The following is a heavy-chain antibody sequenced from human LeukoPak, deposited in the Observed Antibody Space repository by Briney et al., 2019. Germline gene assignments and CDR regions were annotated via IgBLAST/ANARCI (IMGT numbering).Heavy chain of an antibody. J-gene: IGHJ4*01. CDR1: GFTFGDYA. D-gene: IGHD6-13*01. CDR3: TRSGYSCIWSYYFDY. V-gene: IGHV3-49*03. CDR2: IRSKPYGGTT. Sequence: PGRSLRLSCTASGFTFGDYAMSWFRQAPGKGLEWVGVIRSKPYGGTTEYAASVQGRFTISRDDSKTIAYLQMHSLKTEDAAVYYCTRSGYSCIWSYYFDYWGQGTLVTVSS.